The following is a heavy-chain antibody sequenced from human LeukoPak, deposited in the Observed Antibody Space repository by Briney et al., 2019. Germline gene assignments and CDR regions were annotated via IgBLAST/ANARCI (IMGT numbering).Heavy chain of an antibody. Sequence: PSETLSLTCTVSGGSISSSSYYWGWIRQPPGEGLEWIGSIYYSGNTHYSPSLESRVTISVDTSKRQFPLNLNSVTAADTAVYYSARRKSGHAIDSWGQGTLVTVSS. CDR3: ARRKSGHAIDS. D-gene: IGHD6-25*01. J-gene: IGHJ4*02. CDR1: GGSISSSSYY. CDR2: IYYSGNT. V-gene: IGHV4-39*01.